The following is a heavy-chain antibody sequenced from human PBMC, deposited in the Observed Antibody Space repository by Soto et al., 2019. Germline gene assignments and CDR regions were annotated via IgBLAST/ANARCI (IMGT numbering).Heavy chain of an antibody. CDR1: GGSMINFY. V-gene: IGHV4-59*01. Sequence: SETLSLTCTVSGGSMINFYWGWIRQPPGKGLEWIGYVYYNGNTNYNPSLKSRVTMSVDTSKNQFSLKVRSVTAADTAVYYCARALRGDYWGRGTLVTVSS. D-gene: IGHD3-10*01. CDR2: VYYNGNT. J-gene: IGHJ4*02. CDR3: ARALRGDY.